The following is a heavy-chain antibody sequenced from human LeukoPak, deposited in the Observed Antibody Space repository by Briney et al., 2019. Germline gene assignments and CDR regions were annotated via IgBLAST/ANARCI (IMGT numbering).Heavy chain of an antibody. Sequence: SVKVSCKASGFTSTSSAVQWVRQARGQRLEWIGWIVVGSGNTNYAQKFQERVTITRDMSTSTAYMELSSLRSEGTAVYYCAADSDTVTRPDYYYYGMDVWGKGTTVTVSS. CDR3: AADSDTVTRPDYYYYGMDV. D-gene: IGHD4-17*01. CDR1: GFTSTSSA. V-gene: IGHV1-58*01. J-gene: IGHJ6*04. CDR2: IVVGSGNT.